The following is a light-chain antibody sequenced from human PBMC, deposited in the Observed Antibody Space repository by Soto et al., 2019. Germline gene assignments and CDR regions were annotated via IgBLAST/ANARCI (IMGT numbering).Light chain of an antibody. Sequence: DIVMNQSPLSLHVTPGEPASISCSPSQSLLHSNGYNALDWYLQKPGQSTQLLIYWGCNRASGVPDRFSGSGSVNDLTLKINRVEAADVGVYLCMEGLQSPPTFGQGTKVDIK. J-gene: IGKJ1*01. V-gene: IGKV2-28*01. CDR2: WGC. CDR1: QSLLHSNGYNA. CDR3: MEGLQSPPT.